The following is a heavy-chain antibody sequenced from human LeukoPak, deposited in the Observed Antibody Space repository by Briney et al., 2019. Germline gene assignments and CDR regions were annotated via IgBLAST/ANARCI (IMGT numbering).Heavy chain of an antibody. J-gene: IGHJ4*02. Sequence: PSETLSLTCTVSGGSISSSSYYWGWIRQPPGKGLEWIGSIYYSGSTYYNPSLKSRVTISVDTSKNQFSLKLSSVTAADTAVYYCARGFGDINPVFEDYWGQGTLVTVSS. CDR3: ARGFGDINPVFEDY. D-gene: IGHD3-9*01. CDR2: IYYSGST. CDR1: GGSISSSSYY. V-gene: IGHV4-39*07.